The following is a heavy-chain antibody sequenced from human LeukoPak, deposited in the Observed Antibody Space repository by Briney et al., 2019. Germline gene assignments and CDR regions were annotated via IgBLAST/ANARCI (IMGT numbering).Heavy chain of an antibody. CDR2: IIPIFGTA. Sequence: SVKVSCKASGGTFSSYAISWVRQAPGQGLEWMGGIIPIFGTANYAQKFQGRVTITTDESTSTAYMELSSLRSEDTAVYYCARAGGWNYVTEYDYMDVWGKGTTATVSS. V-gene: IGHV1-69*05. CDR3: ARAGGWNYVTEYDYMDV. CDR1: GGTFSSYA. D-gene: IGHD1-7*01. J-gene: IGHJ6*03.